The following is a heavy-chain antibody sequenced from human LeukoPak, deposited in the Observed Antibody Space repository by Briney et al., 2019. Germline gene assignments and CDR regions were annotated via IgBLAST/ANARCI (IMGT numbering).Heavy chain of an antibody. CDR3: ARDGDCSGGSCYDY. D-gene: IGHD2-15*01. CDR1: GCTFSSYA. CDR2: IIPIFGTA. J-gene: IGHJ4*02. V-gene: IGHV1-69*13. Sequence: SVKVSCKASGCTFSSYAISWVRQAPGQGLEWMGGIIPIFGTANYAQKFQGRVTITADESTSTAYMELSSLRSEDTAVYYCARDGDCSGGSCYDYWGQGTLVTVSS.